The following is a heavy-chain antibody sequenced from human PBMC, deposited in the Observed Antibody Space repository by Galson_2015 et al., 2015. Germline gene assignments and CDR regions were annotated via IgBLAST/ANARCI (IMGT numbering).Heavy chain of an antibody. CDR3: ARERGMSAVTTVIYWYFDL. CDR2: ISYDGSTK. V-gene: IGHV3-30-3*01. Sequence: SLRLSCAASGFTFTSYSIHWVRQAPGKGLEWVAVISYDGSTKYYADSVKGRFTISRDNSKNTLDLQMNSLRADDTAVYYCARERGMSAVTTVIYWYFDLWGRGTLVTVSS. J-gene: IGHJ2*01. D-gene: IGHD4-17*01. CDR1: GFTFTSYS.